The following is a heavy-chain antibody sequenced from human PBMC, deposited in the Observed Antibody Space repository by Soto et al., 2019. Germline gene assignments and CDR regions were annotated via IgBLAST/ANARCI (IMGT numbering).Heavy chain of an antibody. D-gene: IGHD2-15*01. J-gene: IGHJ4*02. CDR1: GFTFSSYG. CDR3: AKGPSGGKGYYFDY. Sequence: GGSLRLSCAASGFTFSSYGMHWVRQAPGKGLEWVAVISYDGSNKYYADSVKGRFTISRDNSKNTLYLQVNSLRAEDTAVYYCAKGPSGGKGYYFDYWGQGALVTVSS. CDR2: ISYDGSNK. V-gene: IGHV3-30*18.